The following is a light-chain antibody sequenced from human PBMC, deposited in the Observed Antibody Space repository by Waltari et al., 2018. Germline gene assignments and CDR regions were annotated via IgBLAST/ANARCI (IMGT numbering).Light chain of an antibody. CDR1: GSDVGDFNY. J-gene: IGLJ3*02. V-gene: IGLV2-11*01. CDR2: DVT. Sequence: QSALTQPRSVSGFPGQSVTISCTGIGSDVGDFNYVSWYQQHPGKAPKLVIYDVTQRPSGVPDRFSGSRSGNSASLTVSGLQGEDEADYYCCSYAGSWVFGGGTMLTVL. CDR3: CSYAGSWV.